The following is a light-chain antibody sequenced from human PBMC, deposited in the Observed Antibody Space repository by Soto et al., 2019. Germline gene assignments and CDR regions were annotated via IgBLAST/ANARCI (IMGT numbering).Light chain of an antibody. J-gene: IGLJ2*01. Sequence: QSALTQPPSASGSPGQSVTISCTGTSSDVGGYNYVSWYQQHPGKAPTLMIYEVSKRPSGVPDRFSGSKSGNTASLTVSGLQAEAEADYYCSSYAGSNVVFGGGTKLTVL. V-gene: IGLV2-8*01. CDR2: EVS. CDR3: SSYAGSNVV. CDR1: SSDVGGYNY.